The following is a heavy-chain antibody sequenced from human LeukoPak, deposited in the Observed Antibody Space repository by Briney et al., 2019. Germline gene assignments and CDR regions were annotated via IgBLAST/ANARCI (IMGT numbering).Heavy chain of an antibody. D-gene: IGHD3-10*01. CDR2: ISSSGSTI. J-gene: IGHJ5*02. V-gene: IGHV3-11*01. CDR3: AKWGTMVRGVSNWFDP. CDR1: GFTFSDYY. Sequence: GGSLRLSCAASGFTFSDYYMSWIRQAPGKGLEWVSYISSSGSTIYYADSVKGRFTISRDNSKNTVYLQMNSLRAEDTAVYYCAKWGTMVRGVSNWFDPWGQGTLVTVSS.